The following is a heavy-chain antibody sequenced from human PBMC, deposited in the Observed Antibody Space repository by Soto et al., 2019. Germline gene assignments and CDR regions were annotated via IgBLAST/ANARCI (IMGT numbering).Heavy chain of an antibody. CDR3: ARVGTTVTTRLDYFDY. J-gene: IGHJ4*02. CDR1: GGSISSGGYY. V-gene: IGHV4-31*03. Sequence: LSLTCTVSGGSISSGGYYWSWIRQHPGKGLEWIGYIYYSGSTYYNPSLKSRVTISVDTSKNQFSLKLSSVTAADTAVYYCARVGTTVTTRLDYFDYWGQGTLVTVSS. D-gene: IGHD4-4*01. CDR2: IYYSGST.